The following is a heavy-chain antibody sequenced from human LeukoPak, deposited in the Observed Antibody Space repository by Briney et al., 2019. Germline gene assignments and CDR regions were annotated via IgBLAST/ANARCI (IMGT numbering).Heavy chain of an antibody. Sequence: SETLSLTCTVSSGSFRTYYWSWIRQPPGKGLEWIGYIFYNEGTSYNPSLKSRVTISVDTSNNQLSLKVNSVTAADTAMYYCARGQLGYCSGGSCSYYYYMDVWGKGTTVTISS. V-gene: IGHV4-59*01. CDR2: IFYNEGT. J-gene: IGHJ6*03. CDR3: ARGQLGYCSGGSCSYYYYMDV. CDR1: SGSFRTYY. D-gene: IGHD2-15*01.